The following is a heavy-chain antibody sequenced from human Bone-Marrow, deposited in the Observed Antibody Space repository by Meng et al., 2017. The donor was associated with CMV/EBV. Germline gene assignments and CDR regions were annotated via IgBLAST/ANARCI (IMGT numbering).Heavy chain of an antibody. CDR2: INPILGIA. CDR3: ARSGRYGYGPNGIFGY. V-gene: IGHV1-69*10. D-gene: IGHD5-18*01. CDR1: GGTFSRYA. J-gene: IGHJ4*02. Sequence: SVKVSCKASGGTFSRYAISWVRQAPGQGLEWMGGINPILGIANYAQKFQGRVTITADKSTSTAYMELSSLRSEDTAVYYCARSGRYGYGPNGIFGYWGPGTRVTGYS.